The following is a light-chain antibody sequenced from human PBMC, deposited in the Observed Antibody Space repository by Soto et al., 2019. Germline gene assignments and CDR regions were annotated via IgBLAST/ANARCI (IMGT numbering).Light chain of an antibody. V-gene: IGLV2-14*01. CDR2: DVS. Sequence: QSVLTQPASVSGSPGQSITISCTGTSSDVGGYNYVSWYQQHPGKAPKLMIYDVSNRPSGVSNRFSGSKSGNTASLTISGLQAEDEADYTSSSTLRVFGGGTKLTVL. CDR1: SSDVGGYNY. J-gene: IGLJ2*01. CDR3: SSTLRV.